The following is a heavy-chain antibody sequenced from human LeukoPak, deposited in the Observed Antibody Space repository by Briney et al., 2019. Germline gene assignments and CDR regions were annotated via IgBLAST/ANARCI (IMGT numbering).Heavy chain of an antibody. V-gene: IGHV1-3*01. D-gene: IGHD3-9*01. Sequence: ASVKVSCKASGYTFTSNAMHWVRQAPGQRLEWMGWINGGNGNTKYSQNFQGRVTITRDTSASTAYMELSSLRSEDTAVYYCARHGIDILTGPLNSWGQGTLVTVSS. J-gene: IGHJ4*02. CDR1: GYTFTSNA. CDR2: INGGNGNT. CDR3: ARHGIDILTGPLNS.